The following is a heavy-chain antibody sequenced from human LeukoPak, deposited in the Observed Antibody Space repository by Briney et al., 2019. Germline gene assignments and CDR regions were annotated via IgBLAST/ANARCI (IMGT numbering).Heavy chain of an antibody. CDR3: ARRRAHYYDSSGYYSRPQRAFDI. D-gene: IGHD3-22*01. CDR2: IYYSGST. V-gene: IGHV4-39*07. J-gene: IGHJ3*02. Sequence: SETLSLTCTVSGGSISSSSYYWGWIRQPPGKGLEWIGSIYYSGSTYYNPSLKSRVTISVDTSKNQFSLKLSSVTAADTAVYYCARRRAHYYDSSGYYSRPQRAFDIWGQGTMVSVSS. CDR1: GGSISSSSYY.